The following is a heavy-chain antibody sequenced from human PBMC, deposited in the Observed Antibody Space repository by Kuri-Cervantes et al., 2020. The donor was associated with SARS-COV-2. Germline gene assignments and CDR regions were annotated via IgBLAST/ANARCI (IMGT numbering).Heavy chain of an antibody. CDR3: AREEGGELGEAFDY. Sequence: GGSLRLSCAASGFTFSGYSMNWIRQAPGKGLEWVASIDSSSDYIYHADSVKGRLTISRDNAKTSLYLQMNSLKPEDTAVYYCAREEGGELGEAFDYWGQGALVTVSS. J-gene: IGHJ4*02. D-gene: IGHD7-27*01. CDR2: IDSSSDYI. V-gene: IGHV3-21*01. CDR1: GFTFSGYS.